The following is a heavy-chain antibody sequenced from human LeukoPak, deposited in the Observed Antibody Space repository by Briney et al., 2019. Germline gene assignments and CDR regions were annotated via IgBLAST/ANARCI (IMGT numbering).Heavy chain of an antibody. Sequence: GGSLRLSCAASGFTVSTTYMSWVRQAPGKGLEWVSVIYSGGSTHYADSVKGRFTISRDNSNNTMYLQMSSLRAEDSAVYYCARYSAHHYAMDVWGQGTTVTVSS. CDR3: ARYSAHHYAMDV. CDR2: IYSGGST. V-gene: IGHV3-53*01. J-gene: IGHJ6*02. D-gene: IGHD2-21*01. CDR1: GFTVSTTY.